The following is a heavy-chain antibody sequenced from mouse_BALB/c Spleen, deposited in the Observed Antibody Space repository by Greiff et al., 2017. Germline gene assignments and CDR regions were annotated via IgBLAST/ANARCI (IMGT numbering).Heavy chain of an antibody. D-gene: IGHD2-3*01. CDR2: IWAGGST. Sequence: VKLMESGPGLVAPSQSLSITCTVSGFSLTSYGVHWVRQPPGKGLEWLGVIWAGGSTNYNSALMSRLSISKDNSKSQVFLKMNSLQTDDTAMYYCARDNDGSVAYWGQGTLVTVSA. J-gene: IGHJ3*01. CDR3: ARDNDGSVAY. V-gene: IGHV2-9*02. CDR1: GFSLTSYG.